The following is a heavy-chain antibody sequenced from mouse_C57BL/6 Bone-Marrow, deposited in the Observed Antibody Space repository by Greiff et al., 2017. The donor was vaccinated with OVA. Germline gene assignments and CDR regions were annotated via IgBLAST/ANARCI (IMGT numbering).Heavy chain of an antibody. CDR3: ARHRDGYYPDY. CDR2: ISGGGGNT. D-gene: IGHD2-3*01. J-gene: IGHJ2*01. V-gene: IGHV5-9*01. CDR1: GFTFSSYT. Sequence: EVKVVESGGGLVKPGGSLKLSCAASGFTFSSYTMSWVRQTPEKRLEWVATISGGGGNTYYPDSVKGRITISRDNAKNTLYLQMSSLRSEDTALYYCARHRDGYYPDYWGQGTTLTVSS.